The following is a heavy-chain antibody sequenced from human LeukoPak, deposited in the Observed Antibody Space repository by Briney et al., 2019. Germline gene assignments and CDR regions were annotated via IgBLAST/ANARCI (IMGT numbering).Heavy chain of an antibody. CDR3: ARAVYNWNPTHCYYMDV. J-gene: IGHJ6*03. D-gene: IGHD1-1*01. CDR1: GYTFTSYG. CDR2: ISAYNGNT. V-gene: IGHV1-18*01. Sequence: ASVKVSCKASGYTFTSYGISWVRQAPGQGLEWMGWISAYNGNTNYAQKLQGRVTMTTDTSTSTAYMELRSLRSDDTAVYYCARAVYNWNPTHCYYMDVWGKGTTVTVSS.